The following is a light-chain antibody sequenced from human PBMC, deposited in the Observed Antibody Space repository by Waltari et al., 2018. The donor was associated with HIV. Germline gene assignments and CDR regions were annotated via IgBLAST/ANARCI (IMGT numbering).Light chain of an antibody. J-gene: IGLJ3*02. CDR2: DVT. Sequence: QSALTQPASVSGSPGQSITISCTGTSSDVGGYNYVSWYQQHPGKAPKLMFYDVTKRPSGVSNRFSGSKSGNTASLTISGLQAEDEADYYGCSYAGSGTWVFGGGTKLTVL. CDR3: CSYAGSGTWV. CDR1: SSDVGGYNY. V-gene: IGLV2-23*02.